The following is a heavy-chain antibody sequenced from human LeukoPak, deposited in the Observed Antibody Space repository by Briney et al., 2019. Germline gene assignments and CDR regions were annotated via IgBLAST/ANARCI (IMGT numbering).Heavy chain of an antibody. D-gene: IGHD6-13*01. Sequence: GGSLRLSCAASGFTFSSYGMHWARKAPGKGLEWLAFIWYDGSNKYYADSVKGRFTISRDNSKNTLYLQMNSLRAEDTAVYYCARDQGSIAAADNWFDPWGQGTLVTVSS. CDR2: IWYDGSNK. CDR1: GFTFSSYG. V-gene: IGHV3-33*01. CDR3: ARDQGSIAAADNWFDP. J-gene: IGHJ5*02.